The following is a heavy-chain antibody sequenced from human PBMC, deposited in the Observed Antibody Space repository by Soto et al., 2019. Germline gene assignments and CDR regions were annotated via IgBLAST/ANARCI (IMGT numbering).Heavy chain of an antibody. D-gene: IGHD4-17*01. CDR1: GFSLSNTKMG. Sequence: QVTLKESGPVLVKPTETLTLTCTVSGFSLSNTKMGVSWIRQPPGKALEWLAHIFSNDEKSYSTSLKSRLTTPKDTSKSQVVLTMTNMDPVDTATYSCTRTSYGDYGRWYFDLWGRGTLVTVSS. CDR2: IFSNDEK. CDR3: TRTSYGDYGRWYFDL. J-gene: IGHJ2*01. V-gene: IGHV2-26*01.